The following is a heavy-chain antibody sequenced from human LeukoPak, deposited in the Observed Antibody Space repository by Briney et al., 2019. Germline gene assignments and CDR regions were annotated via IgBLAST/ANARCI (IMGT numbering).Heavy chain of an antibody. V-gene: IGHV3-9*01. CDR2: IGRNTGSI. CDR1: GFAFNNYA. Sequence: PGRSLRLSCAASGFAFNNYAMHWVRQGPGKGLEWVSGIGRNTGSIAYADSVKGRFTISRDDAKNSLYLQMNSLRPEDTAFYYCASQYDYGDYYFGYWGQGTLVTVSS. J-gene: IGHJ4*02. CDR3: ASQYDYGDYYFGY. D-gene: IGHD4-17*01.